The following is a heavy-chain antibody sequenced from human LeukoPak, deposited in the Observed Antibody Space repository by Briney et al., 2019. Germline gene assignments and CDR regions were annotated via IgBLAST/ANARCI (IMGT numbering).Heavy chain of an antibody. D-gene: IGHD1-26*01. J-gene: IGHJ5*02. CDR3: ARVGGATPRYNWFDP. V-gene: IGHV4-34*01. CDR2: INHSGST. CDR1: GGSFSGYF. Sequence: SETLSLTCAVNGGSFSGYFWSWIRQPPGKGLEWIGEINHSGSTYHNASLKSRITISVDTSKRQFSLKLSSVTAADTAVYYCARVGGATPRYNWFDPWGQGTLVTVSS.